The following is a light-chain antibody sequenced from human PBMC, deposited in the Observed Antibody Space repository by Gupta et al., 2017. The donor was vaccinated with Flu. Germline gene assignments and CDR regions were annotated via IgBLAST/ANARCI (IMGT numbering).Light chain of an antibody. V-gene: IGKV1-5*03. CDR3: QQYNSYPYT. Sequence: DIQMTQSPSTLSASVGDRVTITCRASQSISSWLAWYQQKPGKAPKSLIYKASSLESGVPSRFSGSGSGTEFTLTIISLQPDDFATYYCQQYNSYPYTFGQGTKLEIK. CDR2: KAS. J-gene: IGKJ2*01. CDR1: QSISSW.